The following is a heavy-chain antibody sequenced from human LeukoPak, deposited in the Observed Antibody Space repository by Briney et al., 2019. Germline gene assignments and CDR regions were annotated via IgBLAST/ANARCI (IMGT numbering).Heavy chain of an antibody. Sequence: ASVKVSCKVSGYTLTELSMHWERQAPGKGLEWMGGFDPEDGETIYAQKFQGRVTMTEDTSTDTAYMELSSLRSEDTAVYYCATVAAAGKIDYYYYGMDVWGQGTTVTVSS. J-gene: IGHJ6*02. CDR1: GYTLTELS. V-gene: IGHV1-24*01. CDR3: ATVAAAGKIDYYYYGMDV. CDR2: FDPEDGET. D-gene: IGHD6-13*01.